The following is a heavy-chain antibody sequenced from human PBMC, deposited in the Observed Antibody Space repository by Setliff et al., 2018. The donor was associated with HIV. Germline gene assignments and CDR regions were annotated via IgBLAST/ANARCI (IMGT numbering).Heavy chain of an antibody. V-gene: IGHV3-48*04. D-gene: IGHD3-22*01. J-gene: IGHJ5*01. Sequence: ASVKVSCEASGFTFSGSDMNWVRLVPGKGLEWVSYIDSGSETKYYAHSVKGRFSISRDNSRNALFLQMNNLGVDDTAVYYCAREGSSGYTGWLDSWGQGTQVTVS. CDR1: GFTFSGSD. CDR3: AREGSSGYTGWLDS. CDR2: IDSGSETK.